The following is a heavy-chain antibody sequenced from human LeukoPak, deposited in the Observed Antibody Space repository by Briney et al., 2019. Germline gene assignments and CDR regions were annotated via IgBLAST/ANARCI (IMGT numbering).Heavy chain of an antibody. CDR1: GFNFDDD. Sequence: GGSLRLSCAASGFNFDDDMSWVRQVPGKGLEWVSGITWNGDKTGYADSVRGRFAISRDNTKKSLYLQMSSLRAEDTALYYCARDPFCSSSTGCYFEDWFHPSGPGTLVTVSS. CDR2: ITWNGDKT. V-gene: IGHV3-20*04. D-gene: IGHD2-2*01. CDR3: ARDPFCSSSTGCYFEDWFHP. J-gene: IGHJ5*02.